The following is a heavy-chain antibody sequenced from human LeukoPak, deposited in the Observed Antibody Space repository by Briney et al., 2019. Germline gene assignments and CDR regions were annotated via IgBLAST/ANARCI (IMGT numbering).Heavy chain of an antibody. CDR2: IYYSGST. J-gene: IGHJ4*02. CDR1: GGSISSGGYY. D-gene: IGHD6-19*01. CDR3: ARHQDEQWLPFLDY. Sequence: SQTLSLTCTVSGGSISSGGYYWSWIRQPPGKGLEWIGYIYYSGSTNYNPSLKSRVTISVDTSKNQFSLKLSSVTAADTAVYYCARHQDEQWLPFLDYWGQGTLVTVSS. V-gene: IGHV4-61*08.